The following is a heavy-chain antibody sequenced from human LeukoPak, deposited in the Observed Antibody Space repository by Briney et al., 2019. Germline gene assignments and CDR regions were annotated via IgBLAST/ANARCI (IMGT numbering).Heavy chain of an antibody. V-gene: IGHV1-69*13. J-gene: IGHJ5*02. CDR3: ARDRRIAVAAAYNWFDP. D-gene: IGHD6-19*01. Sequence: SVKVSCKASGGTFSSYAISWVRQAPGQGLEWMGGIIPIFGTANYAQKFQGRVTITADESTSTAYMELSSLRSEDTAVYYCARDRRIAVAAAYNWFDPWGQGTLVTVSS. CDR2: IIPIFGTA. CDR1: GGTFSSYA.